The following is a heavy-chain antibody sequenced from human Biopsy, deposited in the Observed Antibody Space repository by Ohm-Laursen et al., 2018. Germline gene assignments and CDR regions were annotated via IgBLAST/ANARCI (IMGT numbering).Heavy chain of an antibody. CDR3: ARDSGILNYGNFKYYHYYGMDI. D-gene: IGHD4-11*01. V-gene: IGHV4-34*01. CDR1: GGSFSGYY. Sequence: SDTLSLTCGVYGGSFSGYYCSWIRQPPGKGLEWIGEINDSGRTNYNPSLRSRVTFSVDTSRNQVSLTLSSVTAADTAVYYCARDSGILNYGNFKYYHYYGMDIWGQGTKVTVSS. J-gene: IGHJ6*02. CDR2: INDSGRT.